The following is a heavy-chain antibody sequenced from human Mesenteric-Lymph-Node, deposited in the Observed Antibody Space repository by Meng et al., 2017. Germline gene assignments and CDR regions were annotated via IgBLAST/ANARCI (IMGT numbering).Heavy chain of an antibody. D-gene: IGHD4-11*01. CDR1: GYTFTVYY. V-gene: IGHV1-2*06. Sequence: QVQLVQLVAELHNPRAPAKLPCKASGYTFTVYYMHLVRQAPGQGLEWMGRINPHTGGINYAQEFQGRVAMTRDTSISTAYMELSRLRTDDTAVYYCAKIGSNHQFDLWGQGTLVTVSS. CDR3: AKIGSNHQFDL. CDR2: INPHTGGI. J-gene: IGHJ4*02.